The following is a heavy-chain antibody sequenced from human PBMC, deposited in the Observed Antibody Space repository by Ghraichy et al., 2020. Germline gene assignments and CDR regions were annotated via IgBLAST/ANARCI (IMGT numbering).Heavy chain of an antibody. J-gene: IGHJ4*02. V-gene: IGHV3-48*02. Sequence: GGSLRLSCAASGFTFSSYSMNWVRQAPGKGLEWVSYISTSSSTIYYADSVMGRFTISRDNAENSLYLQMNSLKDDDTAIYYCARAPFSSTLVSFDSWGQGTLVTVSS. CDR1: GFTFSSYS. CDR3: ARAPFSSTLVSFDS. CDR2: ISTSSSTI. D-gene: IGHD6-13*01.